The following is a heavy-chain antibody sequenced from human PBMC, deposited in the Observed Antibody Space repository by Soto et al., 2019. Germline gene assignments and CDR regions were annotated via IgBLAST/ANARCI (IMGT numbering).Heavy chain of an antibody. CDR3: TGITWFRGMDV. J-gene: IGHJ6*02. D-gene: IGHD3-10*01. CDR1: GDSVSSNMAG. Sequence: SQTLSLTCFISGDSVSSNMAGWNWIKQSPARGLEWLGRTYYKSKWNNDYALSVKSRITINPDTSKNQFSLHLYSVTPEDTAVYYCTGITWFRGMDVWGQGTQVTVSS. CDR2: TYYKSKWNN. V-gene: IGHV6-1*01.